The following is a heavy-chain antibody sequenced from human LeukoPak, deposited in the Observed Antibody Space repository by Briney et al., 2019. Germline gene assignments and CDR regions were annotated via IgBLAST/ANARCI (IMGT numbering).Heavy chain of an antibody. CDR3: AKRDAVADFFDY. J-gene: IGHJ4*02. D-gene: IGHD6-19*01. Sequence: GGSLRLSCAASGLTFSSYAMSWVRQAPGKGLEWVSAISGSGGSTYYADSVKGRFTISRDNSKNTLYLQMNSLRAEDTAVYYCAKRDAVADFFDYWGQGTLVTVSS. CDR1: GLTFSSYA. CDR2: ISGSGGST. V-gene: IGHV3-23*01.